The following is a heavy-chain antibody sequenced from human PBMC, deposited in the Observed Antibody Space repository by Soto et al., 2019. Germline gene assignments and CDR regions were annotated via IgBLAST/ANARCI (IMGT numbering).Heavy chain of an antibody. V-gene: IGHV1-18*01. CDR3: ARTVGATRRWCDP. J-gene: IGHJ5*02. Sequence: QVQLVQSGGDMKKPGASVKVSCKASGYTFTNYGISWVRQAPGQGLEWMGWISAYNGNTNYPQKFQGRVTMTTDTSTTTAYIELRSLRFDDTAVYYCARTVGATRRWCDPWCQGTLVTVSS. D-gene: IGHD1-26*01. CDR2: ISAYNGNT. CDR1: GYTFTNYG.